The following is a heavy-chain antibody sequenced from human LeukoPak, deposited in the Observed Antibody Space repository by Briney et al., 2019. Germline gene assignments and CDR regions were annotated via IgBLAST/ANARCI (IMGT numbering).Heavy chain of an antibody. D-gene: IGHD2-2*01. V-gene: IGHV4-61*02. CDR3: ARDRSSISWFDP. Sequence: PSQTLSLTCTVSGGSLSSGTYYWSWIRQPAGKGLEWIGRVYTSGSTDYNPSLKSRVTMSVDTSKNQFSLKLSSVTAADTAVYYCARDRSSISWFDPWGQGTLVTVSS. CDR1: GGSLSSGTYY. J-gene: IGHJ5*02. CDR2: VYTSGST.